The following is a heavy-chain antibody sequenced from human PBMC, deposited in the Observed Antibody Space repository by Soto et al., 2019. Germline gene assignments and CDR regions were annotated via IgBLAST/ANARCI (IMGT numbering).Heavy chain of an antibody. CDR3: ARVSTMVRGVTSYYYGMDV. J-gene: IGHJ6*02. CDR2: IYYSGST. D-gene: IGHD3-10*01. Sequence: SETLSLTCTVSGGSISSGGYYWSWIRRHPXKGLEWIGYIYYSGSTYYNPSLKSRVTISVDTSKNQFSLKLSSVTAADTAVYYCARVSTMVRGVTSYYYGMDVWGQGTTVTVSS. V-gene: IGHV4-31*03. CDR1: GGSISSGGYY.